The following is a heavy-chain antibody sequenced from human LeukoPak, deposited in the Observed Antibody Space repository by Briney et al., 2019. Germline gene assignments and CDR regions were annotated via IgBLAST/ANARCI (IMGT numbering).Heavy chain of an antibody. CDR2: ISAYNGNT. CDR3: ARAGRGVVGSGSYYPGYSYEYYYYYYMDV. J-gene: IGHJ6*03. Sequence: ASVKVSCKASGYTFTSYGISWVRQAPGQGLEWMGWISAYNGNTNYAHKLQGRVTMTTDTSTSTAYMELRSLRSDDTAVYYCARAGRGVVGSGSYYPGYSYEYYYYYYMDVWGKGTTVTISS. V-gene: IGHV1-18*01. D-gene: IGHD3-10*01. CDR1: GYTFTSYG.